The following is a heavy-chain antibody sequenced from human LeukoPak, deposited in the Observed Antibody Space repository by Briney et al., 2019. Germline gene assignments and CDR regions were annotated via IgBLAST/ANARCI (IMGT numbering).Heavy chain of an antibody. J-gene: IGHJ4*02. Sequence: GGSLTLSCAASGFTFSYYWMSWVRQAPGKGLEWVANIKEDGSEKYYVDSVRGRFTISRDNAKNSLSLQMNSLRAEDTAVYYCARSSSSRLGYWGQGTLVTVSS. CDR2: IKEDGSEK. D-gene: IGHD6-13*01. CDR1: GFTFSYYW. V-gene: IGHV3-7*01. CDR3: ARSSSSRLGY.